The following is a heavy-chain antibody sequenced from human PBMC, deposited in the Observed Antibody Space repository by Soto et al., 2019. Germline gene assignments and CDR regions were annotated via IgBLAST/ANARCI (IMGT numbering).Heavy chain of an antibody. J-gene: IGHJ6*02. D-gene: IGHD6-19*01. CDR3: ARAVAGGVYYYYGMDV. CDR1: GYTFTSYG. Sequence: ASVKVSCKASGYTFTSYGISWVRQAPGQGLEWMGWISAYNGNTNYAQNFQGRVTMTTDTSTSTAYMELSSLRSEDTAVYYCARAVAGGVYYYYGMDVWGQGTTVTVSS. CDR2: ISAYNGNT. V-gene: IGHV1-18*01.